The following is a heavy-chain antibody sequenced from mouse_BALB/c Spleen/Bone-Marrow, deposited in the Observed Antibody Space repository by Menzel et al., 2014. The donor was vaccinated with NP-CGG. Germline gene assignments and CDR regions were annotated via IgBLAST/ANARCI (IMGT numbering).Heavy chain of an antibody. CDR3: TREGYYGSSYVDY. V-gene: IGHV1-69*02. Sequence: VQGVESGAELVRPGASVKLSCKASGYTFTSYWINWVKQRLGQGLEWIGNIYPSDSYTNYNQKFKDKATLTVDKSSSTAYMQLSSPTSEDSAVYYCTREGYYGSSYVDYWGQGTTLTVSS. D-gene: IGHD1-1*01. CDR1: GYTFTSYW. CDR2: IYPSDSYT. J-gene: IGHJ2*01.